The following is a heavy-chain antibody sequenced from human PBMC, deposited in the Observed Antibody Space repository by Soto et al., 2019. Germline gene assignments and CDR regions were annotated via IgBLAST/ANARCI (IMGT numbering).Heavy chain of an antibody. CDR3: ARSFYCSGGSCYSVGTFDI. D-gene: IGHD2-15*01. Sequence: GGSLRLSCAASRFSFTNYWMSWVRQAPGKGLEWVANINQHGGEKYYVDSVTGRFTISRDNAKNSVYLQMNSLRAEDTAVYYCARSFYCSGGSCYSVGTFDIWGQGTLVTVSS. V-gene: IGHV3-7*04. J-gene: IGHJ3*02. CDR1: RFSFTNYW. CDR2: INQHGGEK.